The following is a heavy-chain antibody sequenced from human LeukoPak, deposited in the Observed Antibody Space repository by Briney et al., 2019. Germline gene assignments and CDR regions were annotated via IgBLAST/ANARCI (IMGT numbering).Heavy chain of an antibody. CDR2: ISSSGSTI. D-gene: IGHD6-6*01. J-gene: IGHJ4*02. Sequence: GGSLRLSCAASGFTFSDYYMSWIRQAPGKGLEWVSYISSSGSTIYYADSVKGRFTISRDNAKNSLYLRMNSLRAEDTAVYYCARLRGYSSSPIVYWGQGTLVTVSS. CDR1: GFTFSDYY. V-gene: IGHV3-11*01. CDR3: ARLRGYSSSPIVY.